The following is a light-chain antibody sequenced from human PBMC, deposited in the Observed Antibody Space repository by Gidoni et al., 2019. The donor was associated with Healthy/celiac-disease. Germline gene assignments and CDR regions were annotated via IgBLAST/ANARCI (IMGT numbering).Light chain of an antibody. Sequence: DIQMTQSPSTLSASVGERVTITCRASQSISSWLAWYQQKPGKAPKLLIYKASSLESGVPSRFSGSGSGTEFTLTISSLQPDDFATYSCQQYNSYSVTFGQGTKVEIK. CDR2: KAS. V-gene: IGKV1-5*03. CDR1: QSISSW. CDR3: QQYNSYSVT. J-gene: IGKJ1*01.